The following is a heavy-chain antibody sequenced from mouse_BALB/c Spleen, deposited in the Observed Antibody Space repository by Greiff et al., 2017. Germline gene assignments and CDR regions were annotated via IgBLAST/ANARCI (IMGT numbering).Heavy chain of an antibody. J-gene: IGHJ1*01. CDR1: GYTFTSYW. Sequence: VQLQQSGTVLARPGASVKMSCKASGYTFTSYWMHWVKQRPGQGLEWIGAIYPGNSDTSYNQKFKGKAKLTAVTSTSTAYMELSSLTNEDSAVYYCTYYRYDVWYFDVWGAGTTVTVSS. V-gene: IGHV1-5*01. CDR2: IYPGNSDT. D-gene: IGHD2-14*01. CDR3: TYYRYDVWYFDV.